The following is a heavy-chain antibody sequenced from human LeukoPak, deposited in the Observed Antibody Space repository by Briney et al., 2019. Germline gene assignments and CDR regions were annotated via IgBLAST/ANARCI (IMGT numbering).Heavy chain of an antibody. D-gene: IGHD1-26*01. Sequence: GGSLRLSCAASGFTFSSYSMNWVRQAPGEGLEWVSYISSSSSTIYYADSVKGRFTISRDNAKNSLYLQMNSLRAEDTAVYYCARVWGVGATRTMYDYWGQGTLVTVSS. J-gene: IGHJ4*02. CDR3: ARVWGVGATRTMYDY. V-gene: IGHV3-48*04. CDR1: GFTFSSYS. CDR2: ISSSSSTI.